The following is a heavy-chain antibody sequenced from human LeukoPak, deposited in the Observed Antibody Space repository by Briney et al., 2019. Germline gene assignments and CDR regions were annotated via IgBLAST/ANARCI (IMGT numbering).Heavy chain of an antibody. V-gene: IGHV1-18*04. Sequence: ASVKVSCKASGYTFTSYGISWVRQAPGQGLEWMGWISAYNSNTNYAQKLQGRVTMTTDTSTSTAYMELRSLRSDDTAVYYCARDGVRRSLTVAPVYWGQGTLVTVSS. CDR3: ARDGVRRSLTVAPVY. D-gene: IGHD6-19*01. CDR2: ISAYNSNT. CDR1: GYTFTSYG. J-gene: IGHJ4*02.